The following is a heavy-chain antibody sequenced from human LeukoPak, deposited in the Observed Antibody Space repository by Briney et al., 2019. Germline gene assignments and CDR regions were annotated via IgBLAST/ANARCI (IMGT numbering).Heavy chain of an antibody. CDR2: IRGSRSTT. CDR1: GFSFRHYV. V-gene: IGHV3-23*01. J-gene: IGHJ5*02. CDR3: AKEGEGYSNGSDL. Sequence: PGGSLRLSCAASGFSFRHYVMSWVRQAPGKGLEWVSGIRGSRSTTFYAASVKGRFTISRDNSKNIVYLQMNSLRAEDTAVYYWAKEGEGYSNGSDLWGQETLDSVFS. D-gene: IGHD4-11*01.